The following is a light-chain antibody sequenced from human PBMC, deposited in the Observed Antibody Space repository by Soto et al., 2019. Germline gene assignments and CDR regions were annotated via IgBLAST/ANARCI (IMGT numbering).Light chain of an antibody. CDR3: QQYHLYWT. CDR2: GAS. V-gene: IGKV1-5*01. CDR1: QRIATW. J-gene: IGKJ1*01. Sequence: DIPLTQSPSTRSASVGDRVTITCRASQRIATWLAWYQHQPGSAPKLLIYGASTLQSGVPSRFSGSGSGAEFTLTIDNLQPEDFATYYCQQYHLYWTFGPGTKVDIK.